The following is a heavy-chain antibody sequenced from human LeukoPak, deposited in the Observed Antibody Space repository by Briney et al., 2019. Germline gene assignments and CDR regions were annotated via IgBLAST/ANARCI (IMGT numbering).Heavy chain of an antibody. CDR2: ISGSGGST. CDR3: AKDGDSSGRPFDY. J-gene: IGHJ4*02. Sequence: GGSLRLSCAASGFTFSSYAMSWVRQAPGKGLEWVSAISGSGGSTYYADSVKGRFTISRDNSKNTLYLQMNSLRAEDTALYYCAKDGDSSGRPFDYWGQGTLVTVSS. CDR1: GFTFSSYA. V-gene: IGHV3-23*01. D-gene: IGHD3-22*01.